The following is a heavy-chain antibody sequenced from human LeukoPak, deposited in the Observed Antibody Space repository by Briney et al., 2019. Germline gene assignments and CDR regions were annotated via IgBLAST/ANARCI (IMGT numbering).Heavy chain of an antibody. D-gene: IGHD1-26*01. CDR1: GYTFTSYG. CDR3: ARGRVGAPFDY. J-gene: IGHJ4*02. Sequence: ASVQFSCQASGYTFTSYGISWVRQAPRQGLEWMGWISAYNGNTNYAQKLQGRVTMTTDISTSTAYMELRSRTSDDTAVYYCARGRVGAPFDYWGQGTLVTVSS. CDR2: ISAYNGNT. V-gene: IGHV1-18*01.